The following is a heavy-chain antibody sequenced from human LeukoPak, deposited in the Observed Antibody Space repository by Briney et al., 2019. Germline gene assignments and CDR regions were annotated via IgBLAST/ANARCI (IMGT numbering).Heavy chain of an antibody. V-gene: IGHV3-30*02. D-gene: IGHD3-22*01. CDR1: GFSISTYG. Sequence: GGSLRLSCAASGFSISTYGMHWVRQAPGKGLEWVTFIRDDGGEKYYVDSVKGRFTISRDNSKSTLYLQMNSLRAEDTAVYYCARGFDYYDSSGYYPPWYFDYWGQGTLVTVSS. J-gene: IGHJ4*02. CDR3: ARGFDYYDSSGYYPPWYFDY. CDR2: IRDDGGEK.